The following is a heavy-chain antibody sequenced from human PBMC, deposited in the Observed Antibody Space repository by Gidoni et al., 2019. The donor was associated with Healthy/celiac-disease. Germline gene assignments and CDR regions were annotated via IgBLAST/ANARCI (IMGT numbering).Heavy chain of an antibody. J-gene: IGHJ3*02. D-gene: IGHD6-13*01. CDR2: IKSKTDGGTT. CDR3: TTDGGSSWYGEVDDAFDI. Sequence: EVQLVESGGGLVKPGGSLRLSCAASGVPFSNAWVAWVRQAPGKGLEWVGRIKSKTDGGTTDYAAPVKGRFTISRDDSKNTLYLQMNSLKTEDTAVYYCTTDGGSSWYGEVDDAFDIWGQGTMVTVSS. V-gene: IGHV3-15*01. CDR1: GVPFSNAW.